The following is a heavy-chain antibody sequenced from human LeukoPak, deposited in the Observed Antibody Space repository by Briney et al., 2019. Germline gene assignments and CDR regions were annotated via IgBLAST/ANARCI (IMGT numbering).Heavy chain of an antibody. J-gene: IGHJ4*02. D-gene: IGHD4-4*01. V-gene: IGHV1-2*02. CDR1: GYTFTGNY. CDR3: VAVTYSNYDDYDY. Sequence: ASVKLSCTASGYTFTGNYMHWVRQAPGQGLEWMGWIYPNSGGTKYALKFQGRVTMTRDTSISTAYLDLSSLTSDDTAVYFCVAVTYSNYDDYDYWGQGTLVTVSS. CDR2: IYPNSGGT.